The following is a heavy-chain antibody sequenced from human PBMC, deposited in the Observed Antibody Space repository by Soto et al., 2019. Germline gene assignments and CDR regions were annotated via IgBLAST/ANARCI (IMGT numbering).Heavy chain of an antibody. Sequence: GGSLRLSCVASGFTFSDYYMSWIRQAPGKGLEWVSYISSSGSTIYYADSVKGRFTISRDNAKNSLYLQMNSLRAEDTAVYYCARDLGVGATTGDAFDIWVQGTMVTVSS. CDR1: GFTFSDYY. CDR3: ARDLGVGATTGDAFDI. V-gene: IGHV3-11*01. J-gene: IGHJ3*02. D-gene: IGHD1-26*01. CDR2: ISSSGSTI.